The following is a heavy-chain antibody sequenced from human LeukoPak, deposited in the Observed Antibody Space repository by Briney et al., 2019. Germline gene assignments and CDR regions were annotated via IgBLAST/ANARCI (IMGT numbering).Heavy chain of an antibody. CDR2: IYYSGST. V-gene: IGHV4-31*03. CDR3: ARQYCSGGSCYDY. J-gene: IGHJ4*02. CDR1: GVSLSSGAYY. Sequence: SETLSLTCTVSGVSLSSGAYYWGWIRQHPGKGLEWVGYIYYSGSTYYNPSLKSRVTISVDTAKNQFSLKLSSVTAADTAVYYCARQYCSGGSCYDYWGQGTLVTVSS. D-gene: IGHD2-15*01.